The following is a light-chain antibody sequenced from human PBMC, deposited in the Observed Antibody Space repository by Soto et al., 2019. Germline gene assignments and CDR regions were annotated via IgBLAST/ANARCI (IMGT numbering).Light chain of an antibody. CDR2: AAS. V-gene: IGKV1-9*01. CDR3: QQLNSYPRVT. CDR1: QGISSY. J-gene: IGKJ2*01. Sequence: IQVTQSPSSLSASVGDRVTITCRASQGISSYLAWYQQKPGIAPKLLIYAASTLQSGVPSRFSGSGSGTDFTLTISSLQPEDFATYYCQQLNSYPRVTFGQGTKLEIK.